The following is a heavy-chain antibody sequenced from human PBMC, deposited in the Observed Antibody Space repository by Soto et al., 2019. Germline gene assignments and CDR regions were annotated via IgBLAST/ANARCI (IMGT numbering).Heavy chain of an antibody. Sequence: EAQLGESGGGLIQPGGSLRLSCAASGFTVSSKYMNGVRQAPGKGLEWVSIIWSAGLTYYADSVKGRFTISRDISKNIVYLQMNSLRVEDSALYYCARELPPDVWGQGTLVTVSS. J-gene: IGHJ4*02. D-gene: IGHD2-15*01. CDR1: GFTVSSKY. CDR2: IWSAGLT. V-gene: IGHV3-53*01. CDR3: ARELPPDV.